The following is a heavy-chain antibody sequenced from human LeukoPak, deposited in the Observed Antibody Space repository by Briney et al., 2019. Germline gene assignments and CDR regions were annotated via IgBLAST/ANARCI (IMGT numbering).Heavy chain of an antibody. V-gene: IGHV4-34*01. CDR2: INHSGST. J-gene: IGHJ4*02. CDR3: ARVCGCGYGGNDY. Sequence: SETLSLTCAVYGGSFSDYYWNWIRQPPGKGLKWLGEINHSGSTSYNPSLKRRVTISLDTSKNQFTLKLSSVTAADTAVYYGARVCGCGYGGNDYWSQVILVTVSS. D-gene: IGHD5-18*01. CDR1: GGSFSDYY.